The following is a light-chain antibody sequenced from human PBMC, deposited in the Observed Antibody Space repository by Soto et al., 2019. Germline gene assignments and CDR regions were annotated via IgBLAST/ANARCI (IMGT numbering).Light chain of an antibody. Sequence: QSVLTQPPSVSGAPGQRVTIFCTGSTSNIGADYHVHWYRQLPGTAPRLLIYGNTNRPSGVPGRFSGSKSGTSASLPITGLHAEEEGNYYCQSYDTSPRAYVFGTGTKVTVL. CDR3: QSYDTSPRAYV. CDR2: GNT. V-gene: IGLV1-40*01. J-gene: IGLJ1*01. CDR1: TSNIGADYH.